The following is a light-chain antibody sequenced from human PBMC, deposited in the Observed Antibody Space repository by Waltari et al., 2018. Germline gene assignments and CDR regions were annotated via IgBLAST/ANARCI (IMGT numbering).Light chain of an antibody. CDR3: QQSYSTLLFT. Sequence: IQMPHSPSSLSASVGDRFTIPCRASQRISSYLNWYQKKPGKGPKLLIYAASSLQSVVPSRFSGSGSGTDFTLTISSLQPEDFATYYCQQSYSTLLFTFGPGTKVDIK. J-gene: IGKJ3*01. CDR2: AAS. CDR1: QRISSY. V-gene: IGKV1-39*01.